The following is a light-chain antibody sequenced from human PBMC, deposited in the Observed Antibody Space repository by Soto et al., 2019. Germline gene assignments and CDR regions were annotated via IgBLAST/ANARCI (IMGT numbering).Light chain of an antibody. Sequence: EIVLTQSPGTLSLSPGEIATLSCRASQSVSSSYLAWYQQKPGQAPRLLIYGPSSRATGIPDRFSGSGSGTDFTLTISRLEPEDFAVYYCQQYGSSPHAFGQGTKVEIK. CDR1: QSVSSSY. V-gene: IGKV3-20*01. CDR3: QQYGSSPHA. CDR2: GPS. J-gene: IGKJ1*01.